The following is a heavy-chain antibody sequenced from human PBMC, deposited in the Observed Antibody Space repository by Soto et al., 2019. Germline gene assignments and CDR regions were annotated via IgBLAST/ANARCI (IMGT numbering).Heavy chain of an antibody. CDR3: ARPFFFNDTPSSEIDT. D-gene: IGHD3-22*01. CDR2: IYPGDSDT. V-gene: IGHV5-51*01. Sequence: GNAQKVSCKDSGYSFTTDRIGSVRQMPGKGLEWMGIIYPGDSDTRYSPSFQGQVTISADKSISTAYLQWSSLKASDTAIYYCARPFFFNDTPSSEIDTRGQ. J-gene: IGHJ5*02. CDR1: GYSFTTDR.